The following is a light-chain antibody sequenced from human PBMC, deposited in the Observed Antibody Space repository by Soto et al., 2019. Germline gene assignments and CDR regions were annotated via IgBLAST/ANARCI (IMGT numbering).Light chain of an antibody. CDR1: QSVSGDY. Sequence: ELLLTQSPGTLSVSPGERVALSCRASQSVSGDYLAWYQQKPGLAPRLLIYETSRRAPGVPDRFSGSGSGTDFILTITRLEPEDRALYFCQQYGSSPHTFGQGTKLDIK. CDR2: ETS. V-gene: IGKV3-20*01. CDR3: QQYGSSPHT. J-gene: IGKJ2*01.